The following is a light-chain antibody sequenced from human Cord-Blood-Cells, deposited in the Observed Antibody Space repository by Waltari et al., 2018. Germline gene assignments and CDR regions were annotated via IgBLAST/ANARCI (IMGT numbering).Light chain of an antibody. CDR2: DFS. Sequence: QSALTQPASVSGSPGQSITLSCTGTSRDVGGYNYVSWYQQHPGKAPKLMIYDFSKLPSGVSTRFSGSKSGNTGSLTISGLQAEDEADYYCSSYTSSSTWVFGGGTKLTVL. J-gene: IGLJ3*02. V-gene: IGLV2-14*03. CDR3: SSYTSSSTWV. CDR1: SRDVGGYNY.